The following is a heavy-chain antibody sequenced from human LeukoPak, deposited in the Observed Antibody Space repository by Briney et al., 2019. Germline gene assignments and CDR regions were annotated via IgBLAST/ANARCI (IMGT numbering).Heavy chain of an antibody. CDR3: ARDLRASYYYYYMDV. V-gene: IGHV4-4*07. D-gene: IGHD5/OR15-5a*01. CDR2: IYASGSA. Sequence: PSETLSLTCSVSGGSISSYFWSWLRQPAGKGLEWIGRIYASGSANYNRSLTSRATMSVDTSKNQFSLRLSSVTAADTAVYYCARDLRASYYYYYMDVWGRGTTVTVSS. CDR1: GGSISSYF. J-gene: IGHJ6*03.